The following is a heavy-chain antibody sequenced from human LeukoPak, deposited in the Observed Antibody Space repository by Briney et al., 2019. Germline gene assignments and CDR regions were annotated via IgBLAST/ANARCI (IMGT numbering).Heavy chain of an antibody. CDR3: ARWPLYYYDSSGYGDAFDI. CDR1: GGSISSYY. J-gene: IGHJ3*02. Sequence: SETLSLTCTVSGGSISSYYWSWIRQPPGKGLEWIGYIYYSGSTNYNPSLKSRVTISVDTSKNQFSLKLSSVTAADTAVYYCARWPLYYYDSSGYGDAFDIWGQGTMVTVSS. V-gene: IGHV4-59*01. CDR2: IYYSGST. D-gene: IGHD3-22*01.